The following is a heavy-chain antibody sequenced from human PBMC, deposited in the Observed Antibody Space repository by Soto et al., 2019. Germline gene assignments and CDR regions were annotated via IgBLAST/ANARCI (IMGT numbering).Heavy chain of an antibody. CDR2: ISAYNSNA. Sequence: QIQLLQSGAEVKKPGASVKVTCKASGYTFMNFGIIWVRQAPGQGLEWMGWISAYNSNANYAQKCQGRLTMTADTATSKEYMELRSLRSDDTAVYYCARENSYFDYWGQGTLVPVSS. CDR3: ARENSYFDY. V-gene: IGHV1-18*01. CDR1: GYTFMNFG. J-gene: IGHJ4*02.